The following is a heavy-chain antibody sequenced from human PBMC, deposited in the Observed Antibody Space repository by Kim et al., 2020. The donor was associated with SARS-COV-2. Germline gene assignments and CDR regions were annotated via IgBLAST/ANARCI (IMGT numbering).Heavy chain of an antibody. V-gene: IGHV1-18*04. CDR3: ARAMYGSGSYGWFDP. CDR2: ISAYNGNT. Sequence: ASVKVSCKASGYTFTSYGISWVRQAPGQGLEWMGWISAYNGNTNYAQKLQGRVTMTTDTSTSTAYMELRSLRSDDTAVYYCARAMYGSGSYGWFDPWGQGTLVTVSS. J-gene: IGHJ5*02. CDR1: GYTFTSYG. D-gene: IGHD3-10*01.